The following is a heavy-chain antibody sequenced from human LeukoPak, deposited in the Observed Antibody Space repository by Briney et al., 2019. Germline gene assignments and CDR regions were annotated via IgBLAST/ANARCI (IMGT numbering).Heavy chain of an antibody. J-gene: IGHJ4*01. D-gene: IGHD6-25*01. V-gene: IGHV4-39*01. CDR3: ARHPSSAWHADY. Sequence: SETLSLTCTVSSGSISTSSYCWGWLRQPPGKGREWLGSISYSGTTYYNPSLKSRVTISVDTSNNQFSLRLTSVTAADTAVYFCARHPSSAWHADYWGHGTLVTVSS. CDR2: ISYSGTT. CDR1: SGSISTSSYC.